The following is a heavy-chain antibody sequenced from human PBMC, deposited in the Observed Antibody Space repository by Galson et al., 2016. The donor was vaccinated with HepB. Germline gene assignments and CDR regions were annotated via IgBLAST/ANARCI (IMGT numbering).Heavy chain of an antibody. D-gene: IGHD3-16*01. CDR2: IVPLQNTP. CDR1: GVAFSSYV. CDR3: ARSVTSIRLTDFYYTMDV. Sequence: VKVSCKATGVAFSSYVMTWVRQAPGQGLEWMGGIVPLQNTPTYAQQFQGRVTISADESTRTAYIELRGLRSEDTAVYYCARSVTSIRLTDFYYTMDVWGRGTPGIVSS. V-gene: IGHV1-69*13. J-gene: IGHJ6*02.